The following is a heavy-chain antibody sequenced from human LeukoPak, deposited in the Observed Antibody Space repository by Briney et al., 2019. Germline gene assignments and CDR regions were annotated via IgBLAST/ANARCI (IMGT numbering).Heavy chain of an antibody. V-gene: IGHV3-23*01. CDR2: NGGSVDTT. J-gene: IGHJ6*02. CDR3: AKGKSLPHYYYYGTDV. CDR1: GFTFCISA. Sequence: PGGSLTLSCAASGFTFCISAVNGVREAPGGGVECVSDNGGSVDTTCYADSGKDLINISKDNFKNTLYLQMNRLTAEDTAMYYCAKGKSLPHYYYYGTDVWGQGTTVTASS.